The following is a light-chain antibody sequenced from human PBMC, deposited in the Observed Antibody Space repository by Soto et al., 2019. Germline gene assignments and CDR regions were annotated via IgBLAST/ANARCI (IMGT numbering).Light chain of an antibody. V-gene: IGLV2-14*01. Sequence: QSALTQPASVSGSPGKSIAISCTGTSSDIGAYNYVSWYQQHPGKAPKLMIYEVSNRPSGVSDRFSGSKSGNTASLTISGLQAEDEADYYCSSFATTSTLLFGGGTKLTVL. J-gene: IGLJ3*02. CDR3: SSFATTSTLL. CDR2: EVS. CDR1: SSDIGAYNY.